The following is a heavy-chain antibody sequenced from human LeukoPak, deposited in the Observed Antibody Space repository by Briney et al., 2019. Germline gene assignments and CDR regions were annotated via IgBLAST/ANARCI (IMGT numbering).Heavy chain of an antibody. CDR1: GGSMSTGSYY. J-gene: IGHJ5*02. Sequence: SETLSLTCTVSGGSMSTGSYYWSWIRQPAGKGLEWIGRIYTSGSTNYNPSLKSRVTISVGTSKNQFSLKLTSVTAADTAVYYCARDQVIATTGVNGWFDPWGQGALVTVSP. V-gene: IGHV4-61*02. CDR3: ARDQVIATTGVNGWFDP. CDR2: IYTSGST. D-gene: IGHD6-13*01.